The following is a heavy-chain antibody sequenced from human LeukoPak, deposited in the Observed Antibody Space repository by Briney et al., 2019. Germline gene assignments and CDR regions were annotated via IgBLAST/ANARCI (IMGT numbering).Heavy chain of an antibody. J-gene: IGHJ6*02. V-gene: IGHV4-39*01. CDR3: ASTSGYYYYYYGMDV. CDR1: GGSISSSSSY. Sequence: SETLSLTCTVSGGSISSSSSYWGWIRQPPGKGLEWIGGIYYSGSTYYNPSLKSRVTISVDTSKNQFSLKLSSVTAADTAVYYCASTSGYYYYYYGMDVWGQGTTVTVSS. CDR2: IYYSGST. D-gene: IGHD3-22*01.